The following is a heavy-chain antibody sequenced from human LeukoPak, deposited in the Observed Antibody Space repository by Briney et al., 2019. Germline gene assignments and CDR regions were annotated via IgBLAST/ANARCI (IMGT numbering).Heavy chain of an antibody. Sequence: SETLSLTCAVSGGYVNRGTFFWTWIRKPPGKGLEWIGYISNSGSTNYHPSLKSRVTISSDTSKTQFSLKLSSVTAADTAVYYCARGSSVELVVVAATAGGFDYWGQGTLVTVSS. D-gene: IGHD2-15*01. CDR2: ISNSGST. J-gene: IGHJ4*02. V-gene: IGHV4-61*01. CDR3: ARGSSVELVVVAATAGGFDY. CDR1: GGYVNRGTFF.